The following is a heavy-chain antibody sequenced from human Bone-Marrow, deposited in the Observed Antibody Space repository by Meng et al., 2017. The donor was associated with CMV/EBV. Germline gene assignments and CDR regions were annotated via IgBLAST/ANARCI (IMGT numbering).Heavy chain of an antibody. CDR2: IRYDGSNK. Sequence: GESLKISCAASGFTFSSYGMHWVRQAPGKGLEWVAFIRYDGSNKYYADSMKGRFTISRDNSKNTLYLQMNSLRAEDTAVYYCAKDLGGRDGYGMDVWGQGTTVTV. CDR3: AKDLGGRDGYGMDV. J-gene: IGHJ6*02. D-gene: IGHD3-16*01. V-gene: IGHV3-30*02. CDR1: GFTFSSYG.